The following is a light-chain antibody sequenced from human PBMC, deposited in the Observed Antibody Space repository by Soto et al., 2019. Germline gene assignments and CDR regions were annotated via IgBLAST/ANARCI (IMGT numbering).Light chain of an antibody. Sequence: IQLTQPPGTLTLSPGDRATLTCRASQTVSNIYLVWYQQRPGQAPRLLIYETSIRASGIPDRFSGSGSGTDFTLTISRLEPEDFAVYWCQQFGTSPYTFGQGTKVDVK. CDR1: QTVSNIY. J-gene: IGKJ2*01. CDR3: QQFGTSPYT. CDR2: ETS. V-gene: IGKV3-20*01.